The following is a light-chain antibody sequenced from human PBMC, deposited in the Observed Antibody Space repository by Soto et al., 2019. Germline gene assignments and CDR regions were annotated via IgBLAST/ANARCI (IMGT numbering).Light chain of an antibody. CDR2: EVS. Sequence: QSALTQPASVSGSPGQSITISCTGTSSDVGGYNYVSWYQQHPGKAPKLMIYEVSNRPSGVSNLFSGSKSGNTASLTISGLQAEDEADYYCSSYTSSSTLVFGPGTKLTVL. J-gene: IGLJ1*01. CDR3: SSYTSSSTLV. CDR1: SSDVGGYNY. V-gene: IGLV2-14*01.